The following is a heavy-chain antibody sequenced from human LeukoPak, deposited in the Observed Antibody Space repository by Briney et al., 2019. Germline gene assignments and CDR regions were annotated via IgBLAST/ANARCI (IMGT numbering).Heavy chain of an antibody. CDR1: GGPINGYY. CDR2: IYYTGST. Sequence: SETLSLTCTVSGGPINGYYWSWIRQSPGKGLESLGYIYYTGSTNYNPSLKSRVTMSVDTSRNQFFLRLSSVTAADTGVYYCARFSEYYHSSVHYLDYWGQGTLVSVSS. D-gene: IGHD3-22*01. V-gene: IGHV4-59*01. CDR3: ARFSEYYHSSVHYLDY. J-gene: IGHJ4*02.